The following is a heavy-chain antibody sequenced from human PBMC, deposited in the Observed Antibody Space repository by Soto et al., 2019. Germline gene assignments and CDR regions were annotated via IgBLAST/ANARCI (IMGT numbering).Heavy chain of an antibody. CDR1: GYTFTNYA. V-gene: IGHV1-3*01. D-gene: IGHD3-10*01. CDR3: ARGSGLTYFDD. CDR2: INAGNGNT. Sequence: QVQLVQSGAEVKKPGASVKVSCKASGYTFTNYAMHWVRQAPGQRLEWMGWINAGNGNTKYSQKFQGRVTITRDTSGSTAYMELGTLRSEDTAVYYGARGSGLTYFDDWGQGTLVTVSS. J-gene: IGHJ4*02.